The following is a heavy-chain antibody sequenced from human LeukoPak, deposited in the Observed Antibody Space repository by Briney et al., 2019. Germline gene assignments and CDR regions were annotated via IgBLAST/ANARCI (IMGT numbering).Heavy chain of an antibody. V-gene: IGHV3-21*01. CDR2: ISSSSSYI. Sequence: SGGSLRLSCAASGFTFSSYSMNWVRQAPGKGLEWVSSISSSSSYIYYADSVKGRFTISRDNAKNSLYLQMDSLRAEDTAVYYCARDFNWHHYFDYWGQGTPVTVSS. CDR3: ARDFNWHHYFDY. J-gene: IGHJ4*02. CDR1: GFTFSSYS. D-gene: IGHD5-24*01.